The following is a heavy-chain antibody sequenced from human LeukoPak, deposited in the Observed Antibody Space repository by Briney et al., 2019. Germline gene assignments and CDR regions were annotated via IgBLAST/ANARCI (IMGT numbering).Heavy chain of an antibody. CDR3: ARGPYSSSWSYFDY. CDR2: IYTSGST. Sequence: SETLSLTCTVSGGSISSYYWSWIRQPAGKGLEWIGRIYTSGSTNYNPSLNSRVTMSVDTSKNQFSLKLRSVTAADTAVYYCARGPYSSSWSYFDYWGQGTLVTVSS. J-gene: IGHJ4*02. CDR1: GGSISSYY. D-gene: IGHD6-13*01. V-gene: IGHV4-4*07.